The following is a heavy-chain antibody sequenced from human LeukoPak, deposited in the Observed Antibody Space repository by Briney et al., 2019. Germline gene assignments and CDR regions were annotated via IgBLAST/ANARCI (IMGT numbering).Heavy chain of an antibody. Sequence: GGSLRLSCAASGFTFSSYGMHWVRQAPGKGLEWVAVISYDGSNKYYADSVKGRFTISRDNSKNTLYLQMNSLRAEDTAVYYCALWLTMVRGALDYWGQGTLVTVSS. CDR1: GFTFSSYG. V-gene: IGHV3-30*03. J-gene: IGHJ4*02. CDR2: ISYDGSNK. CDR3: ALWLTMVRGALDY. D-gene: IGHD3-10*01.